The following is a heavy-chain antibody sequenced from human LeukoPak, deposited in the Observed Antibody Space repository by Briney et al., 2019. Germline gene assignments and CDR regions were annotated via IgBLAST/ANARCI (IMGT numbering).Heavy chain of an antibody. V-gene: IGHV4-59*11. CDR1: GGSISSHY. J-gene: IGHJ4*02. CDR2: IHYSGIT. D-gene: IGHD3-22*01. Sequence: SETLSLTCTVSGGSISSHYWNWIRQPPGKGLEYIGYIHYSGITEYNPSLKSRVTISADTSKNQLSLKVRFVTAADTAVYYCARGAETYYYDSSGYGYWGQGTLVTVSS. CDR3: ARGAETYYYDSSGYGY.